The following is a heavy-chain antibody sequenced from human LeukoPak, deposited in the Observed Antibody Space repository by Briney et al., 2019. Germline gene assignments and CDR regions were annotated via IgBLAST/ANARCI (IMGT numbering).Heavy chain of an antibody. CDR1: GGSISSYY. Sequence: PSETLSLTCTVSGGSISSYYWSWIRQPPGKGLEWIGEINHSGSTNYNPSLKSRVTISVDTSKNQFSLKLSSVTAADTAVYYCARLVYQLLTNWFDPWGQGTLVTVSS. D-gene: IGHD2-2*01. J-gene: IGHJ5*02. V-gene: IGHV4-34*01. CDR3: ARLVYQLLTNWFDP. CDR2: INHSGST.